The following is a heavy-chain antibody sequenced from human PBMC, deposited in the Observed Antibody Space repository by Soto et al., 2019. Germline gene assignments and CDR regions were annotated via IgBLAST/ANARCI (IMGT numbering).Heavy chain of an antibody. CDR1: GFTFDDYA. Sequence: GGSLRLSCAASGFTFDDYAMHWVRQAPGKGLEWVSGISWNSGSIGYADSVKGRFTISRDNAKNSLYLQMNSRRAEDTALYYCAKDMEGGWGGAGTTDYYYYMDVWGKGTTVTVSS. V-gene: IGHV3-9*01. J-gene: IGHJ6*03. CDR3: AKDMEGGWGGAGTTDYYYYMDV. CDR2: ISWNSGSI. D-gene: IGHD1-7*01.